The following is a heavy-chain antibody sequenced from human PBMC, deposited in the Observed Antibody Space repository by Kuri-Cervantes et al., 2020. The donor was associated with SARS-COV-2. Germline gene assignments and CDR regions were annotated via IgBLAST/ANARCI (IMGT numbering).Heavy chain of an antibody. CDR2: IYHRGSS. Sequence: SETLSLTCAVPGYSISSGYYWGWIRQPPGKGLEWIGIIYHRGSSYYNPSLRSRVSMSLDTSRNRFSLTLHSVTGADTAVYFCARGLIAASAGIYFDTWGQGSLVTVSS. CDR1: GYSISSGYY. D-gene: IGHD6-13*01. J-gene: IGHJ4*02. CDR3: ARGLIAASAGIYFDT. V-gene: IGHV4-38-2*01.